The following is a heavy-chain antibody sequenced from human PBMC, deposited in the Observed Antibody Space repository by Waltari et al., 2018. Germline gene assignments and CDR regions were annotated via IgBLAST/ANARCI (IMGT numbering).Heavy chain of an antibody. D-gene: IGHD2-2*01. J-gene: IGHJ6*03. CDR1: GFTFSSYW. Sequence: EVQLVESGGGLVQPGGSLRLSCAASGFTFSSYWMSWVRQAPGKGLEWVANIKKDGSEKYYVDSVKGRFTISRDNAKNSLYLQMNSLRAEDTAVYYCARDPGTIHYYYYYMDVWGKGTTVTISS. V-gene: IGHV3-7*01. CDR3: ARDPGTIHYYYYYMDV. CDR2: IKKDGSEK.